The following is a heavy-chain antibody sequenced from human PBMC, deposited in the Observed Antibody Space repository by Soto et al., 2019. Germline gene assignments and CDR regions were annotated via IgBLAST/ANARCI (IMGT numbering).Heavy chain of an antibody. V-gene: IGHV1-18*01. CDR3: ARGSAGSQWLAYYFDY. CDR2: ISAYNRNT. Sequence: ASVKVSCKASGYTFTSYGVSWVRQAPGQGLEWMGWISAYNRNTNYAQKLQGRVTMTTDTSTSTAYMELRSLRSDDTAVYYCARGSAGSQWLAYYFDYWGQGTLVTVTS. J-gene: IGHJ4*02. CDR1: GYTFTSYG. D-gene: IGHD6-19*01.